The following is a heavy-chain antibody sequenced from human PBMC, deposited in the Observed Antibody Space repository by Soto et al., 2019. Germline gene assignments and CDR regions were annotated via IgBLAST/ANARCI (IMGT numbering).Heavy chain of an antibody. D-gene: IGHD3-16*02. J-gene: IGHJ4*02. CDR3: ARELGVTFDY. CDR2: VYFKGST. V-gene: IGHV4-59*01. CDR1: GGPINNYY. Sequence: SETLSLTCTVSGGPINNYYWNWIRQPPGKGLEWIGYVYFKGSTNYNPSLESRVSISLDTSKNQVSLKLNSVTAADTAIYYCARELGVTFDYWGQGTLVTVSS.